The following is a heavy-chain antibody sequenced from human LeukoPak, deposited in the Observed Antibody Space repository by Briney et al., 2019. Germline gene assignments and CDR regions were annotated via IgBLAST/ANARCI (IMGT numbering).Heavy chain of an antibody. CDR1: GYTFTNYY. CDR3: ARDGETITAGGNSIYFDY. Sequence: ASVKVSCKASGYTFTNYYIHWVRQAPGQGLEWVGIISPSSGSTTYAQKFQGRVTMTRDTSTSTVYMEVTSLRYEDTAVYYCARDGETITAGGNSIYFDYWGQGTLVTVSS. V-gene: IGHV1-46*01. CDR2: ISPSSGST. J-gene: IGHJ4*02. D-gene: IGHD6-13*01.